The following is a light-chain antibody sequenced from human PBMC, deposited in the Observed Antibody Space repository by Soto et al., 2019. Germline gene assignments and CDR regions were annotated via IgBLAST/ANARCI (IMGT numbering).Light chain of an antibody. J-gene: IGLJ1*01. CDR2: DNN. Sequence: QSVLTQPPSVSAAPGHKVSISCSVTNSDIGDNYVAWYQQLPGTAPKLLIYDNNKRPSGIPDRFSGSKSGTSATLAITGLQAGDEADYYCGTWDSSLSIYVFGTGTKVTVL. CDR1: NSDIGDNY. V-gene: IGLV1-51*01. CDR3: GTWDSSLSIYV.